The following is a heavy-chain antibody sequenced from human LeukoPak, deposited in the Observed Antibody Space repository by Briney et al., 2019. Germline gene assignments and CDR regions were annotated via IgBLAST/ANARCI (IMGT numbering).Heavy chain of an antibody. V-gene: IGHV3-30*18. CDR2: ISYDGSSK. J-gene: IGHJ5*02. D-gene: IGHD4-17*01. CDR3: AKGLLRGNWFDP. Sequence: GGSLRLSCAASGFTFSSYGMHWVRQAPGRGLEWVAVISYDGSSKYYADSVKGRFTISRDNSKNTLYLQMNSLRAEDTAVYYCAKGLLRGNWFDPWGQGTLVTVSS. CDR1: GFTFSSYG.